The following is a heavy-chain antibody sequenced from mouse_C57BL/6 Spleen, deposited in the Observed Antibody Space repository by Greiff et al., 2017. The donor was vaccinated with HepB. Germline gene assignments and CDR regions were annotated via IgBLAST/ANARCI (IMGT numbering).Heavy chain of an antibody. D-gene: IGHD2-5*01. J-gene: IGHJ4*01. CDR2: IDPENGDT. V-gene: IGHV14-4*01. CDR1: GFNIKDDY. Sequence: VQLQQSGAELVRPGASVKLSCTASGFNIKDDYMHWVKQRPEQGLEWIGWIDPENGDTEYASKFQGKATITADTSSNTAYLQLSSLTSEDTAVYYCTTGHYYSIQNFPCYYAMDYWGQGTSVTVSS. CDR3: TTGHYYSIQNFPCYYAMDY.